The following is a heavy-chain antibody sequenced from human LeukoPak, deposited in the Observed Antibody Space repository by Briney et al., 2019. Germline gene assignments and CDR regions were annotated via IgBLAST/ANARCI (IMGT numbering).Heavy chain of an antibody. CDR2: IIPIFGTA. D-gene: IGHD3-3*01. J-gene: IGHJ4*02. Sequence: SVKVSCKASGGTFSRYAISWVRQAPGQGLEWMGGIIPIFGTANYAQKFQGRVTITADESTSTAYMELSSLRSEDTAVYYCATQGRDYDFWSGYYTFDYWGQGTLVTVSS. CDR3: ATQGRDYDFWSGYYTFDY. V-gene: IGHV1-69*01. CDR1: GGTFSRYA.